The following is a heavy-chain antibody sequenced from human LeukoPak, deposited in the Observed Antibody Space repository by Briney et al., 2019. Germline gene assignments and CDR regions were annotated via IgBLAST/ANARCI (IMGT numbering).Heavy chain of an antibody. J-gene: IGHJ4*02. CDR1: GFTFSSYA. V-gene: IGHV3-30*04. Sequence: PGGSLRLSCAASGFTFSSYAMHWVRQAPGKGLEWVAVISYDGSNKYYADSVKGRFTISRDNSENTLYLQMNSLRAEDTAVYYCARDRSRDSSGYLPAYWGQGTLVTVSS. D-gene: IGHD3-22*01. CDR2: ISYDGSNK. CDR3: ARDRSRDSSGYLPAY.